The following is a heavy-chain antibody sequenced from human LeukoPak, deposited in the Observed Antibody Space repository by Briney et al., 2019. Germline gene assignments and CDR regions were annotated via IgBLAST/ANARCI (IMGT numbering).Heavy chain of an antibody. Sequence: QPGRSLRLSCAASGFTFSSHAMHWVRQAPGKGLDWVAFIWADGSDQEYADSVKGRFTISRDNSKKTMYLQMNSLRVEDTAVYYCAKAQHHYDILTGYPNYYYYYGMDVWGQGTTVTVSS. CDR2: IWADGSDQ. D-gene: IGHD3-9*01. CDR1: GFTFSSHA. CDR3: AKAQHHYDILTGYPNYYYYYGMDV. J-gene: IGHJ6*02. V-gene: IGHV3-33*06.